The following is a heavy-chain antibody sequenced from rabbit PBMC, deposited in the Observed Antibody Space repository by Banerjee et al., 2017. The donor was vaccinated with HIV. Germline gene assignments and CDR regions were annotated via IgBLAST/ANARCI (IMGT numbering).Heavy chain of an antibody. D-gene: IGHD4-2*01. CDR2: IYAGSSGGT. J-gene: IGHJ6*01. CDR1: GFDLSSYYY. CDR3: ARGAYAGSIVYGLYYGMDL. Sequence: QEQLVESGGGLVQPEGSLTLTCTASGFDLSSYYYMCWVRQAPGKGLEWIGCIYAGSSGGTWYASWAKGRFTISKTSSTTVTLQMTSLTAADTATYFCARGAYAGSIVYGLYYGMDLWGPGTLVTVS. V-gene: IGHV1S45*01.